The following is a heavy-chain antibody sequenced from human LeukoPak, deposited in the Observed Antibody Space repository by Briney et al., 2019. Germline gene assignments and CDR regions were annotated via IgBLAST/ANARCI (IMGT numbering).Heavy chain of an antibody. J-gene: IGHJ4*02. CDR3: ARGSLVRGVPFLDS. CDR1: GGSSSSGDYY. V-gene: IGHV4-30-4*01. Sequence: SETLSLTCTVSGGSSSSGDYYWSWLRQPPGKGLEWIGYIYYIGSTYYNPSLKSRVTISEDKSKKQFSLDLSSVTAADTAVYYCARGSLVRGVPFLDSWGQGGLVTVSS. D-gene: IGHD3-10*01. CDR2: IYYIGST.